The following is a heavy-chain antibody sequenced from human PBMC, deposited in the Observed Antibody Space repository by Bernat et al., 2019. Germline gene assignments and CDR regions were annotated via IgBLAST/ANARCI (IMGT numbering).Heavy chain of an antibody. V-gene: IGHV4-31*03. CDR2: IYYSGST. CDR3: AGSCGSSSWYFDV. D-gene: IGHD6-13*01. Sequence: QVQLQESGPGLVKPSQTLSLTCTVPGGSISSDGYYWSWIRQHPGKGLEWIGYIYYSGSTYYNPSLERRVTISVDTSKRQFSLRLGCVTAADTAVYYCAGSCGSSSWYFDVWGRGTLVSVSS. J-gene: IGHJ2*01. CDR1: GGSISSDGYY.